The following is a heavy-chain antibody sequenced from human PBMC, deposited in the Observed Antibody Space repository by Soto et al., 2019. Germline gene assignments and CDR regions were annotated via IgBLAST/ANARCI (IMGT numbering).Heavy chain of an antibody. V-gene: IGHV1-46*01. J-gene: IGHJ6*02. CDR3: ERSYGSEKGSHYYYYGMDV. D-gene: IGHD3-10*01. Sequence: ASVKVSCKASGYTFTRYFIPWVRQAPGQGLEWMGKINPSGGSTSYAQKFQGRVAMPGDPPTSPVHMELSSLRSEDTAMYYCERSYGSEKGSHYYYYGMDVWGQGTTVTVSS. CDR2: INPSGGST. CDR1: GYTFTRYF.